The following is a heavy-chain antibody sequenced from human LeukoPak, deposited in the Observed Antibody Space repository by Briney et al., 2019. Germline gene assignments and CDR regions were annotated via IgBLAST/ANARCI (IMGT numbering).Heavy chain of an antibody. V-gene: IGHV4-39*07. CDR1: GGSISSSSYY. CDR2: IYYSGST. J-gene: IGHJ4*02. CDR3: ARDPGVGATTVGFDY. D-gene: IGHD1-26*01. Sequence: SETLSLTCTVSGGSISSSSYYWGWIRQPPEKGLEWIGSIYYSGSTYYNPSLKSRVTISVDTSKNQLSLKLSSVTAADTAVYYCARDPGVGATTVGFDYWGQGTLVTVSS.